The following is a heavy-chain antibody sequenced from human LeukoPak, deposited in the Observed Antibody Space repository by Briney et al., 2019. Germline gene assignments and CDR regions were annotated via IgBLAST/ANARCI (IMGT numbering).Heavy chain of an antibody. CDR1: GFTFSSYA. Sequence: PGGSLRLSCAASGFTFSSYAMQWVRQAPGKGLEWVAGISYDGSNKYYADSVKGRFTIFRDNSKNTLYLQMNSLRAEDTAVYYCAKDRGRKYQLLVGPTDYWGQGTLVTVSS. CDR3: AKDRGRKYQLLVGPTDY. CDR2: ISYDGSNK. D-gene: IGHD2-2*01. V-gene: IGHV3-30-3*01. J-gene: IGHJ4*02.